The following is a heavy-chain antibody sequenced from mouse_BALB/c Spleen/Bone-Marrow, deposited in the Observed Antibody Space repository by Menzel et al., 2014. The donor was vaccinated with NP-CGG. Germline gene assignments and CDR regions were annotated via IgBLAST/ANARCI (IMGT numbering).Heavy chain of an antibody. CDR1: GYSFTSYW. CDR3: TRRTATLDY. CDR2: IYPGDSDT. Sequence: EVKLMESGTALARPGASVKMSCKASGYSFTSYWIHWVKQRPGQGLEWIGAIYPGDSDTSFNQKFKDKAKLTAVTSASTAYMELSSLTNEDSAVYYCTRRTATLDYWGQGTTLTVSS. J-gene: IGHJ2*01. D-gene: IGHD1-2*01. V-gene: IGHV1-5*01.